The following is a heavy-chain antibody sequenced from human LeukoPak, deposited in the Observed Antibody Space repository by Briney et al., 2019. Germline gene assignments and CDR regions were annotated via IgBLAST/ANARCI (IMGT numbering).Heavy chain of an antibody. CDR3: TTDKEPLQDY. CDR1: GFTFCNAW. D-gene: IGHD1-26*01. J-gene: IGHJ4*02. CDR2: IKSKTDGKTT. Sequence: GGSLRLSCAASGFTFCNAWMHWVRQAPGKGLEWVARIKSKTDGKTTDYAAPVKGRFTISRDDSKNTLYLQMNRLKTEDTAVYDCTTDKEPLQDYWGQGTLVTVSS. V-gene: IGHV3-15*01.